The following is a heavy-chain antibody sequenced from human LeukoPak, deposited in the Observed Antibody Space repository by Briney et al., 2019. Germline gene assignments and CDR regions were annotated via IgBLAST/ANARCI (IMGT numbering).Heavy chain of an antibody. J-gene: IGHJ4*02. D-gene: IGHD1-14*01. V-gene: IGHV3-30*02. Sequence: GGSLRLSCLGSGFTFSHFGMHWVRQAPGKGLEWVSYIQYDGGNKYHADSVKGRFTISRDNSKNTLYLQMNSLRPDDTAVYYCAQDRAEPDFDAWGQGTLVTVS. CDR2: IQYDGGNK. CDR1: GFTFSHFG. CDR3: AQDRAEPDFDA.